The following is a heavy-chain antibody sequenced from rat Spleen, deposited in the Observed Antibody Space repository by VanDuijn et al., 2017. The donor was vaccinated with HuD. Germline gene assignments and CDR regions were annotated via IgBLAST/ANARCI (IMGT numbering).Heavy chain of an antibody. D-gene: IGHD1-10*01. CDR3: ATAEQLLFDY. CDR1: GFTFSNYY. J-gene: IGHJ2*01. CDR2: ISYGDSYGHSST. V-gene: IGHV5-29*01. Sequence: EVQLVESDGGLVQPGRSMKLSCAASGFTFSNYYMAWVRQAPTKGLEWVATISYGDSYGHSSTYYRDSVKGRLTISRDNAKSTLYLQMDSLRTEDTATYYCATAEQLLFDYWGQGVMVTVSS.